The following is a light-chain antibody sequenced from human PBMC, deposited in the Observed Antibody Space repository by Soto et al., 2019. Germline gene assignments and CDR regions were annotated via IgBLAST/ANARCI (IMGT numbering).Light chain of an antibody. V-gene: IGKV3-20*01. CDR3: QPYGSSLSWT. Sequence: EIVLTQSPGTLSLSPGERATLSCRASQSVSSSYLAWYQQKPGQAPRLLIYGASSRATGIPDRFSGSGSGTDFTLTISRLEPEDFAVYYCQPYGSSLSWTFGQGTQVDIK. CDR1: QSVSSSY. CDR2: GAS. J-gene: IGKJ1*01.